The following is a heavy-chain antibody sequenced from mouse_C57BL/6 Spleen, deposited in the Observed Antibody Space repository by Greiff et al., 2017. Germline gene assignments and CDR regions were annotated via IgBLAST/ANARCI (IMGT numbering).Heavy chain of an antibody. J-gene: IGHJ3*01. Sequence: QVQLQQSGAELVKPGASVKISCKASGYAFSSYWMNWVKQRPGKGLEWIGQIDPGDGDTNYNGKFKGKATLTADKSSSTAYMQLSRLTSEDSAVYFCARGAQATLWFAYWGQGTLVTVSA. CDR1: GYAFSSYW. D-gene: IGHD3-2*02. V-gene: IGHV1-80*01. CDR3: ARGAQATLWFAY. CDR2: IDPGDGDT.